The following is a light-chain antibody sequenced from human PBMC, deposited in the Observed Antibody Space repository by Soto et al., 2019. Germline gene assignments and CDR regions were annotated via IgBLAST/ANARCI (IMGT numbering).Light chain of an antibody. V-gene: IGKV1-5*01. Sequence: DIQMTQSPSTLSASVGDRVIITCRASRSVGNRLAWYRQKPGKAPKVLIFDGSTLRSGVPSRFSGSGSGTEFSLTISSLQPDDFATYYCQQCSTDPVTFGQGTKVEVK. CDR3: QQCSTDPVT. CDR2: DGS. CDR1: RSVGNR. J-gene: IGKJ1*01.